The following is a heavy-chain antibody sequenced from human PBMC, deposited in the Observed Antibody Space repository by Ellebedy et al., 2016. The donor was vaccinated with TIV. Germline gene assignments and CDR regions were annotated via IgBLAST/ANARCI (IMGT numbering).Heavy chain of an antibody. CDR2: VYYTGTT. CDR3: ARQDNSRGTNWFDP. V-gene: IGHV4-59*08. Sequence: MPSETLSLTCIVSGGSINPSYWSWIRQPPGKGLEWIGYVYYTGTTKYNPSLKGRVAISVDTSKNQFSLRLSSVTAADTALYYCARQDNSRGTNWFDPWGQGTLVTVSS. CDR1: GGSINPSY. J-gene: IGHJ5*02. D-gene: IGHD6-19*01.